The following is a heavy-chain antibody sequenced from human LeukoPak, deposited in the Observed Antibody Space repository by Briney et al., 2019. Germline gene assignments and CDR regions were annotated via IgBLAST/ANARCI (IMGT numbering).Heavy chain of an antibody. CDR2: IYYSGST. Sequence: SETLSLTCTVSGGSTSSYYWSWIRQPPGKGLEWIGYIYYSGSTNYNPSLKSRVTISVDTSKNQFSLKLSSVTAADTAVYYCARRQGDYWGQGTLVTVSS. J-gene: IGHJ4*02. CDR3: ARRQGDY. CDR1: GGSTSSYY. V-gene: IGHV4-59*01.